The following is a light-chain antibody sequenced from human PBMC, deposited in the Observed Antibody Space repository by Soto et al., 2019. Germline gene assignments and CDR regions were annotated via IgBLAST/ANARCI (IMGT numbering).Light chain of an antibody. CDR2: AAS. J-gene: IGKJ1*01. CDR3: QKYNRTPRT. Sequence: DFQMTQSPSSLSASVGDRVTITCRASQDISDHLAWYQQKPGKVLNLLIYAASTLQPGVPSRFSGGGSGTDFSLTIGSLQPEGVTTYYCQKYNRTPRTFGQGTKVELK. CDR1: QDISDH. V-gene: IGKV1-27*01.